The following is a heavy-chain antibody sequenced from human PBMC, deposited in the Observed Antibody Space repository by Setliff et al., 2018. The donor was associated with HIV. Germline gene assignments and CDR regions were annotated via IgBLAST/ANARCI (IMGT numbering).Heavy chain of an antibody. V-gene: IGHV4-39*02. Sequence: SETLSLTCTVSGDSISSGNYYWGWIRQSPGKGLEWIGSISYSGSTYYNPSFKSRITMSVDTSTNQFSLDLSSLTAADTAVYYCARDVHWSGPYYYSYYYMDVWGTGTTVTVSS. CDR1: GDSISSGNYY. J-gene: IGHJ6*03. D-gene: IGHD3-3*01. CDR2: ISYSGST. CDR3: ARDVHWSGPYYYSYYYMDV.